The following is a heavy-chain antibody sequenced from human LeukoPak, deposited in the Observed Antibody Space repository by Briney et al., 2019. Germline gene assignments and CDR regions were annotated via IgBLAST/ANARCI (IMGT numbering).Heavy chain of an antibody. CDR2: INPTGDST. D-gene: IGHD2-2*01. CDR1: GGTFSSYA. V-gene: IGHV1-46*01. CDR3: ARHPSPQLHHFDY. Sequence: ASVKVSCKASGGTFSSYAIGWVRQAPGQGLEWMGIINPTGDSTSYAQKFQARVTMTRDTSTNTVYMELSSLRSEDTAVYYCARHPSPQLHHFDYWGQGTLVTVSS. J-gene: IGHJ4*02.